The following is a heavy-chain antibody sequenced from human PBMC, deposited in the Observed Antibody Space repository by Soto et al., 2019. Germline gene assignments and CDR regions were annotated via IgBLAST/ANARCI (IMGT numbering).Heavy chain of an antibody. CDR1: GFTFSSYS. Sequence: AGGSLRLSCAASGFTFSSYSMNWVRQAPGKGLEWVSSISSSSSYIYYADSVKGRFTISRDNAKNSLYLQMNSLRAEDTAVYYCARDRPNYSSGIDYWGQGTLVTVSS. CDR3: ARDRPNYSSGIDY. J-gene: IGHJ4*02. CDR2: ISSSSSYI. D-gene: IGHD6-19*01. V-gene: IGHV3-21*01.